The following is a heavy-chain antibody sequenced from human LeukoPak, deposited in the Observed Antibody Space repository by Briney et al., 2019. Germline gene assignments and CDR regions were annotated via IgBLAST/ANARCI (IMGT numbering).Heavy chain of an antibody. J-gene: IGHJ4*02. Sequence: PGGSLRLSCAASGFTFSSYSMNWVRQAPGKGLEWVSSISSSSSYIYYADSVKGRFTISRDNAKNSLYLQMNSLRAEDTAVYYRARSGGRTYYYDSSGYGYFDYWGQGTLVTVSS. CDR1: GFTFSSYS. CDR2: ISSSSSYI. D-gene: IGHD3-22*01. CDR3: ARSGGRTYYYDSSGYGYFDY. V-gene: IGHV3-21*01.